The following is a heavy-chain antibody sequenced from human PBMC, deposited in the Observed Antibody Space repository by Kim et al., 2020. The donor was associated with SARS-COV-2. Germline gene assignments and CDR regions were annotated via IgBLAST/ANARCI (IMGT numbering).Heavy chain of an antibody. CDR3: AREGEDYYGSGSLGFGMDV. CDR2: ISSSSSYI. Sequence: GGSLRLSCAASGFTFSSYSMNWVRQAPGKGLEWVSSISSSSSYIYYADSVKGRFTISRDNAKNSLYLQMNSLRAEDTAVYYCAREGEDYYGSGSLGFGMDVWGQGTTVTVSS. CDR1: GFTFSSYS. V-gene: IGHV3-21*01. D-gene: IGHD3-10*01. J-gene: IGHJ6*02.